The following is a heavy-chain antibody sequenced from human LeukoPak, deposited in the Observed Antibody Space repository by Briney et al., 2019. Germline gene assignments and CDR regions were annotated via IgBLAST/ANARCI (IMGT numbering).Heavy chain of an antibody. V-gene: IGHV3-23*01. CDR3: AKSRDFWSGYWGYFDY. CDR2: ISGSVSDT. CDR1: GXTFSSYA. J-gene: IGHJ4*02. Sequence: GGSLRLSCAASGXTFSSYAMSWVRQAPGKGLEWVLAISGSVSDTYYADSVKGRFTISRDNSKNTLYLQMNCLRAEDTAVYYCAKSRDFWSGYWGYFDYWGQGTLVTVSS. D-gene: IGHD3-3*01.